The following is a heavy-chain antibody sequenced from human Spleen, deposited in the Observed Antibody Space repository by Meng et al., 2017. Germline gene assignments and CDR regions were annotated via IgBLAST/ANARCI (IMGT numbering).Heavy chain of an antibody. CDR3: ARDHGGEWGLPGYFYYGMDA. D-gene: IGHD1-26*01. CDR2: INYRGNT. V-gene: IGHV4-59*01. Sequence: GSLRLSCSISGGSISSYYWGWIRQPPGKGLEWIGHINYRGNTKYNPSLKSRGTISVDMSKDQFSLKLISVTAADTAVYYCARDHGGEWGLPGYFYYGMDAWGQGTTVTVSS. CDR1: GGSISSYY. J-gene: IGHJ6*02.